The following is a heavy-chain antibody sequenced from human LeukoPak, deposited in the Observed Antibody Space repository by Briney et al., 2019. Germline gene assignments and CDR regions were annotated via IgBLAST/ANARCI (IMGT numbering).Heavy chain of an antibody. CDR2: FDPEDGET. D-gene: IGHD6-13*01. V-gene: IGHV1-24*01. CDR3: ATGGGSSWSIPSPFDS. J-gene: IGHJ4*02. CDR1: GYTLTELS. Sequence: ASVKVSCKVSGYTLTELSMHWVRQAPGKGLEWMGGFDPEDGETIYAQKFQGRVTMTEDTSTDTAYMELSSLRSEDTAVYYCATGGGSSWSIPSPFDSWGQGTLVTVSS.